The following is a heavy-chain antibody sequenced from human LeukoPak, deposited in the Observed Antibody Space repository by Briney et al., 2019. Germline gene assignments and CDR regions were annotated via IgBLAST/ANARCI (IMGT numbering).Heavy chain of an antibody. CDR1: GGTFSSYA. V-gene: IGHV1-69*01. CDR2: IIPIFGTA. J-gene: IGHJ4*02. D-gene: IGHD3-16*01. CDR3: ARITYEGLYYFDY. Sequence: GASVKVSCKASGGTFSSYAISWVRQAPGQGLEWMGGIIPIFGTANYAQKFQGRVTITADESTSTAYMELRSLRSDDTAVYYCARITYEGLYYFDYWGQGTLVTVSS.